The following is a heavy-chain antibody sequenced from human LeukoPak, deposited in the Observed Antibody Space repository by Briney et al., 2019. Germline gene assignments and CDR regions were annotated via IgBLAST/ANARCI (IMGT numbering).Heavy chain of an antibody. CDR1: GGFISSYY. J-gene: IGHJ3*02. Sequence: SETLSLTCSVAGGFISSYYWSWIRQPREKGVEWIRYIYYSGNTNYNPSLKSRVTISVDTSKNQFSLKLSSVTAADTAVYYCAKTSFTTTVVTFFDAFDIWGQGTMVTVSS. D-gene: IGHD4-23*01. CDR3: AKTSFTTTVVTFFDAFDI. CDR2: IYYSGNT. V-gene: IGHV4-59*08.